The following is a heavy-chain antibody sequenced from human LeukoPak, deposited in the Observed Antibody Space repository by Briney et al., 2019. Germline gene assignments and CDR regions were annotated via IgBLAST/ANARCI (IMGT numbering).Heavy chain of an antibody. Sequence: PSETLSLTCTVSGGSMSSYYWSWIRQPPGKGLEWIGYIFYRDNTNYNPSLNSRVTISVDTSKNQFSLKLSSVTPADTAVYYCARALPWGTIDAFNIWGQGTMVTVSS. D-gene: IGHD3-16*01. CDR3: ARALPWGTIDAFNI. J-gene: IGHJ3*02. V-gene: IGHV4-59*01. CDR2: IFYRDNT. CDR1: GGSMSSYY.